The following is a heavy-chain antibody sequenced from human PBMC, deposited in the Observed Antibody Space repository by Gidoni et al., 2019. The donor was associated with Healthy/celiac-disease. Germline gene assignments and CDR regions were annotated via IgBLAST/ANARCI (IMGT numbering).Heavy chain of an antibody. J-gene: IGHJ4*02. V-gene: IGHV3-23*01. CDR1: GFTFSSYA. CDR2: ISGSGGST. Sequence: EVQLLESGGGLVQPGGSLRLSCAASGFTFSSYAMSWVRQAPGKGLEWVSAISGSGGSTYYADSVKGRFTISRDNSKNTLYLQMNSLRAEDTAVYYCAKDTVPLLWFGERVGLFDYWGQGTLVTVSS. D-gene: IGHD3-10*01. CDR3: AKDTVPLLWFGERVGLFDY.